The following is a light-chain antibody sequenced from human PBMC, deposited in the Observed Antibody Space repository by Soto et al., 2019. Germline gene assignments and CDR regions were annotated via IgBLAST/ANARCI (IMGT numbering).Light chain of an antibody. CDR3: QQRSDWQT. J-gene: IGKJ5*01. Sequence: DIVLTQAPATLSLSRGERATLSCRASQSVSNYLAWYQQKPGQAPRLLIYDASNRATGIPARFSGSGSGTDFTLTISSLEPEDFAVYYCQQRSDWQTFGQGTRLEIK. V-gene: IGKV3-11*01. CDR2: DAS. CDR1: QSVSNY.